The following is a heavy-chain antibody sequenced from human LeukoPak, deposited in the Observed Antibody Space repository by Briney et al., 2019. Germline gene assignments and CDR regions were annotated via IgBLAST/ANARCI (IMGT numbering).Heavy chain of an antibody. CDR1: GFTFSTYW. Sequence: GGSLRLSCAASGFTFSTYWMNWVRQLPGKGLEWLANIKQDGSQKCYVDSVKGRFTISRDNAKNSLYLQMNSLRAEDTAVYYCARDVDRASWPDSWGQGTLVIVSS. CDR2: IKQDGSQK. J-gene: IGHJ5*01. CDR3: ARDVDRASWPDS. D-gene: IGHD2-2*01. V-gene: IGHV3-7*01.